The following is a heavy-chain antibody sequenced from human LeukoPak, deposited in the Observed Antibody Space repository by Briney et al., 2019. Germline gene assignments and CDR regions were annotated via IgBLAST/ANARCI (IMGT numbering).Heavy chain of an antibody. V-gene: IGHV3-30-3*01. J-gene: IGHJ4*02. CDR2: ISYDGGNK. CDR3: ATLAAAGTLVDY. CDR1: GFTFSSYA. Sequence: GGSLRLSCAASGFTFSSYAMHWVRQAPGKGLEWVAVISYDGGNKYYADSVKGRFTISRDNSKNTLYLQMNSLRAEDTAVYYCATLAAAGTLVDYWGQGTLVTVSS. D-gene: IGHD6-13*01.